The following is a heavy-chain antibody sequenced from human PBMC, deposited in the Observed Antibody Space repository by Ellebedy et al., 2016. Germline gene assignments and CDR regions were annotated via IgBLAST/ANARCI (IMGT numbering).Heavy chain of an antibody. CDR1: GFTFSSYW. V-gene: IGHV3-7*01. CDR3: AREYRISSGWYLGTSLGYYYYMDV. D-gene: IGHD6-19*01. Sequence: GESLKISXAASGFTFSSYWMSWVRQAPGKGLEWVANIKQDGSEKYYVDSVKGRFTISRDNAKNSLYLQMNSLRAEDTAVYYCAREYRISSGWYLGTSLGYYYYMDVWGKGTTVTVSS. CDR2: IKQDGSEK. J-gene: IGHJ6*03.